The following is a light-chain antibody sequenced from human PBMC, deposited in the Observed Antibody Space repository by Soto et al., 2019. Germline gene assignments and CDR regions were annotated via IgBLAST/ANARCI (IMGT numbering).Light chain of an antibody. CDR1: QSVSSSY. Sequence: EIVLTQSPGTLSLSPGERATLSCRASQSVSSSYLAWYQQKPGQAPRLLIYDTSSRATGIPDRFSGSKSGTDFTLTISRLEPEDFAVYYCQQYGNSQTFGQGTKVDIK. CDR3: QQYGNSQT. CDR2: DTS. V-gene: IGKV3-20*01. J-gene: IGKJ1*01.